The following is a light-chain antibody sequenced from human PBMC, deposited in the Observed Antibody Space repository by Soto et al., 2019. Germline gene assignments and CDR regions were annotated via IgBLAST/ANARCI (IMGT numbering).Light chain of an antibody. CDR3: AAWDDSLNAHV. V-gene: IGLV1-44*01. Sequence: QSVLTQPPSASGTPGQWVTISCSGSSSNIGSNTGNWYQQLPGTAPKLLSSSNTQRPSGVPDRFSGSKSGTTASLAISGLQSEDEADYYCAAWDDSLNAHVFGAGTKLTVL. CDR1: SSNIGSNT. CDR2: SNT. J-gene: IGLJ1*01.